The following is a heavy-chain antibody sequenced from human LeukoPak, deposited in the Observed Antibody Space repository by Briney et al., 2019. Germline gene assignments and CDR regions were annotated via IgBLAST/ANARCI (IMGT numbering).Heavy chain of an antibody. J-gene: IGHJ6*03. CDR1: GDSISRSRHF. Sequence: SETLSLTCNVSGDSISRSRHFWAWIRQSPGRGLEWIGYIYNSGSTYYNPSLKSRVTISVDTSKNQFSLRLSSVTAADTAVYYCARGSYYDFWSGYYANYYYYMDVWGKGTTVTVSS. CDR3: ARGSYYDFWSGYYANYYYYMDV. CDR2: IYNSGST. D-gene: IGHD3-3*01. V-gene: IGHV4-39*07.